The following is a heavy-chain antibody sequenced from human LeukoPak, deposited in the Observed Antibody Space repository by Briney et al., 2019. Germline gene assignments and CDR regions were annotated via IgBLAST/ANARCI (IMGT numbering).Heavy chain of an antibody. J-gene: IGHJ4*02. CDR2: INPSGGST. CDR1: GYTFTSYY. CDR3: ARPYSSGWSGDFDY. V-gene: IGHV1-46*01. Sequence: GASVKVSCKASGYTFTSYYMHWVRQAPGQGLEWMGIINPSGGSTNYAQKFQGRVTITRDKSTSTVYMELSSLRSEDTAVYYCARPYSSGWSGDFDYWGQGTLVTVSS. D-gene: IGHD6-19*01.